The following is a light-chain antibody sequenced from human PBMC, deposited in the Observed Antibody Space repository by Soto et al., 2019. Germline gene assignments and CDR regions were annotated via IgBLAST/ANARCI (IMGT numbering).Light chain of an antibody. Sequence: QSALTQPASVFGSPGQSITISCTGTSSDVGGYNYVSWYQQHPGKAPKLMIYDVSNRPSGVSNRFSGSKSGNTASLTISGLQAEDEADYYCSSYTSSSTLEVFGGGTKLTVL. CDR3: SSYTSSSTLEV. CDR2: DVS. CDR1: SSDVGGYNY. V-gene: IGLV2-14*01. J-gene: IGLJ2*01.